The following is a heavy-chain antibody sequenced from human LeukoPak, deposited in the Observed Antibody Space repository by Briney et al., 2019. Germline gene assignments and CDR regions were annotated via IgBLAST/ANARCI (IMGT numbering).Heavy chain of an antibody. CDR1: GYTFTSYY. CDR2: NNPGSGTT. J-gene: IGHJ4*02. V-gene: IGHV1-46*01. CDR3: ARDRGLLYGSSGCLDF. D-gene: IGHD6-19*01. Sequence: ASVTVSCKTSGYTFTSYYMHWVRQAPGQGLEWMGLNNPGSGTTAYAQTFQGRVTMTRDASTSTVYMELSSLTSEDTAVYFCARDRGLLYGSSGCLDFWGQGTLVTVSS.